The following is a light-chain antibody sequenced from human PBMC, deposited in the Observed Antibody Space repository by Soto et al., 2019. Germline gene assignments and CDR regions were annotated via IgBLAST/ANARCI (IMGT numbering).Light chain of an antibody. CDR2: DAS. J-gene: IGKJ2*02. CDR3: QQRSNWPCS. Sequence: EIVLTQSPATLSLSPRERATLSCRASQSVSSYLAWYQQKPGQPPRLLIYDASHRATGIPARFTGSGSGTDFTLTISSLEPADFAIYFCQQRSNWPCSFGQGTKLELK. V-gene: IGKV3-11*01. CDR1: QSVSSY.